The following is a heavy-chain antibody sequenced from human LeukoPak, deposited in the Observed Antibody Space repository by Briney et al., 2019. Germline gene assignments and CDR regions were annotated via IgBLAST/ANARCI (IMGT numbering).Heavy chain of an antibody. CDR1: GGTFSSYA. J-gene: IGHJ3*02. D-gene: IGHD6-13*01. CDR2: IIPIFGTA. V-gene: IGHV1-69*05. Sequence: SVKVSCKASGGTFSSYAISWVRQAPGQGLEWMGGIIPIFGTASYAQKFQGRVTITTDESTSTAYMELSSLRSEDTAVYYGARVDSSPVLFGAFDIWGQGTMVTVSS. CDR3: ARVDSSPVLFGAFDI.